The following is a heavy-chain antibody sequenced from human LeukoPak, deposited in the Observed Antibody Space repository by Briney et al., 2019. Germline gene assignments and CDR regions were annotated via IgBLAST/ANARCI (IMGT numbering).Heavy chain of an antibody. CDR1: GFTFSSYS. D-gene: IGHD1-1*01. V-gene: IGHV3-21*01. CDR2: ISSSSSYI. CDR3: ARDRYNWNDGVFDY. J-gene: IGHJ4*02. Sequence: GGSLRLSCAASGFTFSSYSMNWVRQAPGKGLEWVSSISSSSSYIYYADSVKGRFTISRDNAKNSLYLQMNSLRAEDTAVYYCARDRYNWNDGVFDYWGQGTLVTVSS.